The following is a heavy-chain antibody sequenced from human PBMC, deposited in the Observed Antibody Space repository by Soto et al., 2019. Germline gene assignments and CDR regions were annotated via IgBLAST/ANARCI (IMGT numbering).Heavy chain of an antibody. V-gene: IGHV3-30*02. CDR3: AKGHCWGSCYKYHGMDV. CDR1: GLTFSSFG. Sequence: PGGSLRLSCEVSGLTFSSFGMHWVRQAPGKGLEWVSLISYDGSDTFSADSVRGRFIISRDNSKNTLYPQMNSLRPEDSAVYYCAKGHCWGSCYKYHGMDVWGQGTTVTVSS. J-gene: IGHJ6*02. CDR2: ISYDGSDT. D-gene: IGHD3-16*01.